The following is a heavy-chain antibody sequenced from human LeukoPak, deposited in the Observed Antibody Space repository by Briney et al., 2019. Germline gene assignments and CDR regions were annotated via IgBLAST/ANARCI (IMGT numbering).Heavy chain of an antibody. Sequence: GGSLRLSCAASGFTFSSYSMNWVPQAPGKAREWVSYISSSSSYIYYADSVKGRFTISRDNAKNSLYLQMNSLRAEDTAVYYCAREGYSSSGGNLDYWGQGTLVTVSS. CDR1: GFTFSSYS. D-gene: IGHD6-13*01. CDR2: ISSSSSYI. J-gene: IGHJ4*02. CDR3: AREGYSSSGGNLDY. V-gene: IGHV3-21*01.